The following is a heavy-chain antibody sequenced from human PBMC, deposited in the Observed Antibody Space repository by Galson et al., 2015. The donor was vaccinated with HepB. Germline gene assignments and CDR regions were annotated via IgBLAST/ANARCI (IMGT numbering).Heavy chain of an antibody. CDR3: ARHRSSRDWFDP. CDR1: GYSFTSYW. CDR2: IDPSDSYT. D-gene: IGHD6-6*01. J-gene: IGHJ5*02. Sequence: QSGAEVKKPGESLRISCKGSGYSFTSYWISWVRQMPGKGLEWMGRIDPSDSYTNYSPSFQGHVTISADKSINTAYLQWSSLKASDTAMYYCARHRSSRDWFDPWGQGTLVTVSS. V-gene: IGHV5-10-1*01.